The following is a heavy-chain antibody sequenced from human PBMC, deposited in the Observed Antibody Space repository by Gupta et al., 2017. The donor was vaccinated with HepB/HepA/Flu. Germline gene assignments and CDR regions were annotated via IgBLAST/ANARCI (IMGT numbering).Heavy chain of an antibody. CDR1: GFTFSSYG. Sequence: QVQLVESGGGVVQPGRSLRLSCAASGFTFSSYGMHWVRQAPGKGLEWVAVISYDGSNKYYADSVKGRFTISRDNSKNTLYLQMNSLRAEDTAVYYCAKDFGVVMFEGLDYWGQGTLVTVSS. D-gene: IGHD3-3*01. CDR2: ISYDGSNK. V-gene: IGHV3-30*18. J-gene: IGHJ4*02. CDR3: AKDFGVVMFEGLDY.